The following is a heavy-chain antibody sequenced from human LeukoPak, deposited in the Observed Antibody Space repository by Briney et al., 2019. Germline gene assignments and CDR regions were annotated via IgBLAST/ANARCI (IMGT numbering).Heavy chain of an antibody. Sequence: GGSLRLSCAVSGITLSNYGMSWVRQVPGKGLEWVAGISDSGGSTNYADSVKGRFTISRDNPKNTLYLQMNSLRAEDTAVYFCAKRGVVIRVILVGFHKAAYYFDSWGQGALVTVSS. CDR1: GITLSNYG. V-gene: IGHV3-23*01. J-gene: IGHJ4*02. D-gene: IGHD3-10*01. CDR2: ISDSGGST. CDR3: AKRGVVIRVILVGFHKAAYYFDS.